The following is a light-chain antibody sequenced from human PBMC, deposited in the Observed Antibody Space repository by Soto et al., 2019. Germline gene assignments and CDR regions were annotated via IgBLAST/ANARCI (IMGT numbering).Light chain of an antibody. CDR1: SSNIGRHG. J-gene: IGLJ2*01. CDR2: SNN. CDR3: ATWDDSLNGVV. Sequence: QSVLTQPPSASGTPGQRVTISCSGSSSNIGRHGVNWYQHLPGAAPKLLIYSNNQRPSGVPDRLSGSTSGTSVSLTISGLQSEDEADYYCATWDDSLNGVVFGGGTKLTVL. V-gene: IGLV1-44*01.